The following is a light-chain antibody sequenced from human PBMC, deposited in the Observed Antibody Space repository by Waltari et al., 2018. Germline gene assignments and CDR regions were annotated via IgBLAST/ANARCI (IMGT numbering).Light chain of an antibody. V-gene: IGKV3-11*01. CDR2: DAS. J-gene: IGKJ4*01. CDR3: QQRRNRPLT. Sequence: EIVLTQSPATLSLSPGERATLSCRASHSVNWYLAWYQQRPGQAPRLLIYDASNTATGIPARFSGSGSEIDFTLTISSLEPEDSAVYYCQQRRNRPLTFGGGTKVEIK. CDR1: HSVNWY.